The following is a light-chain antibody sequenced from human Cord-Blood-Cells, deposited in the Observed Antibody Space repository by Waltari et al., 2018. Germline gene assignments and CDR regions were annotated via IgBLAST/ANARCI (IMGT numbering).Light chain of an antibody. V-gene: IGLV2-14*01. J-gene: IGLJ3*02. Sequence: QSALTQPASVSGSPGQSITISCTGTSSDVGGYNYVSWYLQHPGKAPKLMIYDVSKRPSWVSNRFSGSKSGNTASLTISGLQAEDEADYYCSSYTSSSTWVFGGGTKLTVL. CDR2: DVS. CDR1: SSDVGGYNY. CDR3: SSYTSSSTWV.